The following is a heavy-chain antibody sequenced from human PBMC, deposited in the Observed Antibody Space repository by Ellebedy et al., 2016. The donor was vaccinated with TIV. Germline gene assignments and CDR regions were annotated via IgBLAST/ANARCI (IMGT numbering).Heavy chain of an antibody. J-gene: IGHJ4*02. V-gene: IGHV3-7*03. D-gene: IGHD2-21*02. CDR2: INQDGSDE. CDR1: GFTFNTYS. CDR3: ARDVAPVGQVTFDC. Sequence: GESLKISCAASGFTFNTYSMTWVRQAPGKGLEWVANINQDGSDEYYVDSVKGRFTISRDNAKNSLYLQMNSLRAEDTAMYYCARDVAPVGQVTFDCWGQGTLVTVSS.